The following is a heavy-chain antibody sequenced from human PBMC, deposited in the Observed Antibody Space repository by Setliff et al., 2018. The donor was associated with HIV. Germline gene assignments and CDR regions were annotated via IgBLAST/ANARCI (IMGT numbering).Heavy chain of an antibody. CDR3: ARALKDYDFWSGYYGRAYYYYAMDV. CDR1: GYTLTELS. CDR2: FDPEDGET. D-gene: IGHD3-3*01. Sequence: EASVKVSCKVSGYTLTELSMHWVRQAPGKGLEWMGGFDPEDGETIYAQKFQGRVTMTEDTSTSTAYMELRSLRSDDTAVYYCARALKDYDFWSGYYGRAYYYYAMDVWGQGTTVTVSS. V-gene: IGHV1-24*01. J-gene: IGHJ6*02.